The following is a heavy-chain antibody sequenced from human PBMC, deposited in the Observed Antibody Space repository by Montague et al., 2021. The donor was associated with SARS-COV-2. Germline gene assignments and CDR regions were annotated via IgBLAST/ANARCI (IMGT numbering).Heavy chain of an antibody. D-gene: IGHD3-16*02. CDR1: GFTFSSYG. CDR2: ISYDGSNK. CDR3: AKDLYDYVWGSYRSTGACNDY. J-gene: IGHJ4*02. Sequence: SLRLSCAASGFTFSSYGMHWVRQAPGEGLEWVAVISYDGSNKYYADSVKGRFTISRDNSENTLYLQMNSLRAEDTAVYYCAKDLYDYVWGSYRSTGACNDYWGQGTLVTVSS. V-gene: IGHV3-30*18.